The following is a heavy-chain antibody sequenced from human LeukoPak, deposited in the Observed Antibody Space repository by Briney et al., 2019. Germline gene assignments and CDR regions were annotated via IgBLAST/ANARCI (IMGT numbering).Heavy chain of an antibody. Sequence: GGSLRLSCAASGFSFSSYEMNWVRQAPGKGLEWVSYISSSGSTIYYADSVKGRFTISRDNDKNSLYLQMNSLRAEDTAVYYCARDSKHQQRPGVGIAVAGYFDYWGQGTLVTVSS. CDR1: GFSFSSYE. V-gene: IGHV3-48*03. J-gene: IGHJ4*02. CDR3: ARDSKHQQRPGVGIAVAGYFDY. CDR2: ISSSGSTI. D-gene: IGHD6-19*01.